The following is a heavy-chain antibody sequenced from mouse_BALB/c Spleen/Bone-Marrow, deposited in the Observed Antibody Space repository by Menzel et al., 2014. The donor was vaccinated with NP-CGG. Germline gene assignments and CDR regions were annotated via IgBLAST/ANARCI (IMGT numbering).Heavy chain of an antibody. J-gene: IGHJ4*01. V-gene: IGHV1S135*01. CDR3: ARELSRAMDY. D-gene: IGHD2-12*01. CDR1: GYAFTNYN. Sequence: VQLKDSGPELVKPGASVKVSCKASGYAFTNYNMFWVKQSHGKSLEWIGYIDPYSGGTNYNQKFKGKATLTVDKSSSTAYMHLNSLTSEDSAVYYCARELSRAMDYWGQGNSVTVSS. CDR2: IDPYSGGT.